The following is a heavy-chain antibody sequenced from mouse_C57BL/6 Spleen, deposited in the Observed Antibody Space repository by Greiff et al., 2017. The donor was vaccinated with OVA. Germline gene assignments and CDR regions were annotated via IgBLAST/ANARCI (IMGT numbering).Heavy chain of an antibody. Sequence: QVQLKQSGPGLVQPSQSLSITCTVSGFSLTSYGVHWVRQSPGKGLEWLGVIWSGGSTDYNAAFISRLSISKDNSKSQVFFKMNSRQADDTAIYYCARNVGGNYALWSFDVWGTGTTVTVSS. D-gene: IGHD2-1*01. CDR2: IWSGGST. CDR1: GFSLTSYG. CDR3: ARNVGGNYALWSFDV. V-gene: IGHV2-2*01. J-gene: IGHJ1*03.